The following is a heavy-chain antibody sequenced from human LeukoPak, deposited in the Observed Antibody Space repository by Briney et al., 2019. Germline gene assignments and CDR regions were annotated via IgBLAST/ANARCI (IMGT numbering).Heavy chain of an antibody. CDR1: GFTFDDYG. CDR3: ARFDGGSSSWYYYYYYMDV. V-gene: IGHV3-20*04. CDR2: MNLNGGSA. D-gene: IGHD6-13*01. Sequence: GGSLRLSCAASGFTFDDYGMSWVRQAPGKGREGVSGMNLNGGSAGYADSGKGRFTISRDNAKNSLYLQMNSLRAEDTALYYCARFDGGSSSWYYYYYYMDVWGKGTTVTVSS. J-gene: IGHJ6*03.